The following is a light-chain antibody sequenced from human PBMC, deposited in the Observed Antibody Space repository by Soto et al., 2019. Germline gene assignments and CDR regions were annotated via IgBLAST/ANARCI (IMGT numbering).Light chain of an antibody. CDR3: QQTYSTPPWT. CDR1: QSISRN. CDR2: AAS. Sequence: EIQMTQSPSSLSASLGDRVTVTCRAAQSISRNLNWYQQKPGKAPKLLIHAASSLQSGVPSRFSGSGSGTDFTLTISSLQPEDFATYYCQQTYSTPPWTFGQGTKLQIK. V-gene: IGKV1-39*01. J-gene: IGKJ2*02.